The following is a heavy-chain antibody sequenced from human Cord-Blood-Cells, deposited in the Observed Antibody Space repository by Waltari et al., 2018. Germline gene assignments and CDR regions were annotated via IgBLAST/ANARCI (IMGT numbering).Heavy chain of an antibody. Sequence: QVQLVQSGAEVKKPGASVKVSCKASGYTFTSYAMHWVRQAPGQRLEWMGWINAGNGNTKYSQKFQGRVTITRATSASTAYMELSSLRSEDTAVYYCARDIAAAGDAFDIWGQGTMVTVSS. CDR1: GYTFTSYA. J-gene: IGHJ3*02. CDR3: ARDIAAAGDAFDI. D-gene: IGHD6-13*01. CDR2: INAGNGNT. V-gene: IGHV1-3*01.